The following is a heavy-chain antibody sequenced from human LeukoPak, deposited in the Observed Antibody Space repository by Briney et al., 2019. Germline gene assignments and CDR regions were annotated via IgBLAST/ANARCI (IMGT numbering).Heavy chain of an antibody. V-gene: IGHV3-30-3*01. CDR2: ISYDGSNK. Sequence: GGSLRLSCAASGFTFTSYALHWVSQAPGKGLEWVAVISYDGSNKYYADSVKGRFTISRDNSKNTVSLQMNSLRAEDTAVYYCARDAADCSSTSCSYYYFDYWGQGTLVTVSS. J-gene: IGHJ4*02. CDR1: GFTFTSYA. D-gene: IGHD2-2*01. CDR3: ARDAADCSSTSCSYYYFDY.